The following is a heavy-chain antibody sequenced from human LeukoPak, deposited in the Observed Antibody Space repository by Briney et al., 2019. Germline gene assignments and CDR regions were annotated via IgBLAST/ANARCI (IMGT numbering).Heavy chain of an antibody. J-gene: IGHJ6*02. D-gene: IGHD2/OR15-2a*01. CDR1: GFTFSSYG. Sequence: GGSLRLSCAASGFTFSSYGMHWVRQAPGKGLEWGAVIWYDGSNKYYADSVKGRFTISRDNSKNTLYLQMNSLRAEDTAVYYCARTLPGPGYYYGMDVWGQGTTVTVSS. V-gene: IGHV3-33*01. CDR2: IWYDGSNK. CDR3: ARTLPGPGYYYGMDV.